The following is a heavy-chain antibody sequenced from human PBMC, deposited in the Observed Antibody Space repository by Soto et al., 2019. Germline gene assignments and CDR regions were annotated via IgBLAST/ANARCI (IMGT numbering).Heavy chain of an antibody. J-gene: IGHJ6*03. CDR3: AKDEVVTAMVYYYYYMDV. CDR2: ISYDGSNK. CDR1: GFTFSSYG. V-gene: IGHV3-30*18. Sequence: GGSLRLSCAASGFTFSSYGMHWVRQAPGKGLEWVAVISYDGSNKYYADSVKGRFTISRDNSKNTLYLQMNSLRAEDTAVYYCAKDEVVTAMVYYYYYMDVWGKGTTVTVSS. D-gene: IGHD5-18*01.